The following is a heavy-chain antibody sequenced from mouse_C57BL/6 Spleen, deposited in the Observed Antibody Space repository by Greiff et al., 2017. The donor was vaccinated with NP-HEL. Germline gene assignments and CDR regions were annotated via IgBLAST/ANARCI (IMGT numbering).Heavy chain of an antibody. Sequence: VQLQQSGPELVKPGASVKISCKASGYTFTDYYMNWVKQSHGKSLEWIGDINPNNGGTSYNQKFKCKATLTVDKSSSTAYMELRSLTSEDSAVYYCARRDYWGQGTTLTVSS. CDR2: INPNNGGT. J-gene: IGHJ2*01. CDR1: GYTFTDYY. CDR3: ARRDY. V-gene: IGHV1-26*01.